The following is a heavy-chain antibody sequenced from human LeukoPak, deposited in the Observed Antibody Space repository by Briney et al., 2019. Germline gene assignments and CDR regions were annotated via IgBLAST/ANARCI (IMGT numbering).Heavy chain of an antibody. Sequence: PGGSLRLSCAASGFTFSNYGMHWVRQAPGKGLEWVAVISYDGNNKYYADSVKGRFTISRDNSKNTLFLQMNSLRAEDTAVYYCAKASNSMIVVARPDYWGQGTLVTVSS. J-gene: IGHJ4*02. CDR3: AKASNSMIVVARPDY. CDR2: ISYDGNNK. V-gene: IGHV3-30*18. CDR1: GFTFSNYG. D-gene: IGHD3-22*01.